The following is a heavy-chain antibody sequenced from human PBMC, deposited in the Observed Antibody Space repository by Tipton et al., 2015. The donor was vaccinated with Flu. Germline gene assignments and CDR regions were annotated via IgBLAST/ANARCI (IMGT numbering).Heavy chain of an antibody. J-gene: IGHJ6*02. V-gene: IGHV4-59*01. CDR3: ARAVWEAGLDFYYFGMDV. CDR1: GGSISGYY. Sequence: TLSLTCTVSGGSISGYYWSWIRQPPGKGLEWIGYIYDYGTTYYNPSLNSRVTISADTSKNQVSLKLTSVTAADTALYYCARAVWEAGLDFYYFGMDVWGQGTTVTVSS. D-gene: IGHD1-26*01. CDR2: IYDYGTT.